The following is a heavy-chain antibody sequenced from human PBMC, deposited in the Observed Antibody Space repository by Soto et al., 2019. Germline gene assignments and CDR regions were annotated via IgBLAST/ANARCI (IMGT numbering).Heavy chain of an antibody. CDR3: ARETPGDSSGYYSTFFDY. J-gene: IGHJ4*02. V-gene: IGHV4-31*03. Sequence: TPSLTFTVDGGCISNDGNYWSWLRQHPGKGLEWIGYIYYSGSTYYNPSLKSRVTISVDTSKNQFSLKLSSVTAADTAVYYCARETPGDSSGYYSTFFDYWGQGTLVIVTS. CDR2: IYYSGST. CDR1: GGCISNDGNY. D-gene: IGHD3-22*01.